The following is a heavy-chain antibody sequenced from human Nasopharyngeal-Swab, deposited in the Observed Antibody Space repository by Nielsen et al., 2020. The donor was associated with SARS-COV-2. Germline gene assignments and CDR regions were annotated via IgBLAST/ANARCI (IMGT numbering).Heavy chain of an antibody. V-gene: IGHV3-21*01. CDR3: ARFSNKGNRYWFFDL. CDR1: GFTFSSYT. D-gene: IGHD1-14*01. J-gene: IGHJ2*01. CDR2: IAPSSGYI. Sequence: GESLKISCEASGFTFSSYTMTWVRQAPGKGLEWVSSIAPSSGYIFYADSVKGRFTISRDNAGTSLSLQMNSLRAEDTAVYYCARFSNKGNRYWFFDLWGRGTLVTVSS.